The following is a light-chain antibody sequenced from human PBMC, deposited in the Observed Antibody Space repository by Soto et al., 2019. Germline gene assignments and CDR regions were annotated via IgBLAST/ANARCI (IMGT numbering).Light chain of an antibody. V-gene: IGKV3-15*01. Sequence: EIVMTQSPATLSVSPGERATLSCRASQSVNRNIAWSQQKPGQAPRLLIYGASTRATGVPARFSGSGSGTEITLTTSCLQSAEFAVYYCQQYYYLRTFGQGTNVEI. J-gene: IGKJ1*01. CDR3: QQYYYLRT. CDR1: QSVNRN. CDR2: GAS.